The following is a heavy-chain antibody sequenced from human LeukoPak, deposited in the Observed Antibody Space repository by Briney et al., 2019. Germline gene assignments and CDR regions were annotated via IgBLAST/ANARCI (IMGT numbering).Heavy chain of an antibody. CDR2: ISYDGSNK. D-gene: IGHD4-17*01. V-gene: IGHV3-30*18. CDR1: GFTFSSYG. CDR3: AKDLDYGTVYYFDY. Sequence: AGGSLRLSCAASGFTFSSYGMHWVRQAPGKGLEWVAVISYDGSNKYYADSVKGRFTISRDNSKNTLCLQMNSLRAEDTAVYYCAKDLDYGTVYYFDYWGQGTLVTVSS. J-gene: IGHJ4*02.